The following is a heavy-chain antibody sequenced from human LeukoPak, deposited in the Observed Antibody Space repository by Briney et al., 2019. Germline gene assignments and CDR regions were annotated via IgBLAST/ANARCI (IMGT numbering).Heavy chain of an antibody. D-gene: IGHD3-10*01. CDR2: IWYGGSNK. CDR3: ARDSVRFGELCNIDY. CDR1: GFTFSSYG. Sequence: GGSLRLSCAASGFTFSSYGMHWVRQAPGKGLEWVAVIWYGGSNKYYADSVEGRFTISRDNSKNTLYLQMNSLRAEDTAVYYCARDSVRFGELCNIDYWGQGTLVTVSS. V-gene: IGHV3-33*01. J-gene: IGHJ4*02.